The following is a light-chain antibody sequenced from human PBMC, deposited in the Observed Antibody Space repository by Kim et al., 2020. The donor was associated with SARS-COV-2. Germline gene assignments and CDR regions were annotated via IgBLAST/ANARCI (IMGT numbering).Light chain of an antibody. J-gene: IGLJ2*01. CDR3: QVWDTTAV. CDR2: RDR. CDR1: NIENKN. Sequence: SYELTQPLSVSVALGQTATIICGGDNIENKNVHWYQQKPGQAPVLVIFRDRNRPTGIPERFSGSNSGNAATLTIRRVQAGDEAASYCQVWDTTAVFGGGT. V-gene: IGLV3-9*01.